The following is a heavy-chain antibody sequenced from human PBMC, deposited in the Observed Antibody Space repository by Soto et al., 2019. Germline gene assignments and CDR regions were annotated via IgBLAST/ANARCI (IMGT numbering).Heavy chain of an antibody. V-gene: IGHV4-34*01. CDR3: ARIRITTKSYYYYGMDV. CDR1: GGSFSGYY. J-gene: IGHJ6*02. CDR2: INHSGST. Sequence: SETLSLTCAVYGGSFSGYYWSWIRQPPGKGLEWIGEINHSGSTHYNPSLKSRVTISVDTSKNQFSLKLSSVTAADTAVYYCARIRITTKSYYYYGMDVWGQGTTVTVSS. D-gene: IGHD4-4*01.